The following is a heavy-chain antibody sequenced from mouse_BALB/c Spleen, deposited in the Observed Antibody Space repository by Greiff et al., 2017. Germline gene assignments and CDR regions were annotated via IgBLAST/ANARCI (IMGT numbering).Heavy chain of an antibody. J-gene: IGHJ2*01. V-gene: IGHV1-80*01. CDR2: IYPGDGDT. CDR1: GYAFSSYW. CDR3: ARGRQLGLFDY. Sequence: QVQLQQSGAELVRPGSSVKISCKASGYAFSSYWMNWVKQRPGQGLEWIGQIYPGDGDTNYNGKFKGKATLTADKSSSTAYMQLSSLTSEDSADYFCARGRQLGLFDYWGQGTTLTVSS. D-gene: IGHD3-1*01.